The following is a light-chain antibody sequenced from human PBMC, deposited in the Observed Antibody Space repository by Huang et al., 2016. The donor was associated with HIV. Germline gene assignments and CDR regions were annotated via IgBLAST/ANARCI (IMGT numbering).Light chain of an antibody. V-gene: IGKV3-15*01. CDR3: QQYNNWPYT. CDR1: QGVGRK. CDR2: GAS. Sequence: DTVMTQTPATLSVSPGARATLSCRASQGVGRKLAWFQQKPGQAPRLLIHGASSRDTGIPARFSGSGSGTEFTLTISSLQSEDFAVYYCQQYNNWPYTFGQGTKLEIK. J-gene: IGKJ2*01.